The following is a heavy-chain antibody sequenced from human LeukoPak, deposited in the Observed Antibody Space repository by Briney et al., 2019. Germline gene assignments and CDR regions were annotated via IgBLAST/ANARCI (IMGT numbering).Heavy chain of an antibody. CDR2: MYPGDSDT. V-gene: IGHV5-51*01. CDR1: GRSFTTYW. D-gene: IGHD5-18*01. CDR3: ARQGYTYGYDY. J-gene: IGHJ4*02. Sequence: GESLKISCKGSGRSFTTYWIGWGLQLPGKGLEWMGIMYPGDSDTRYSPSFQGQVTISADKSISTAYLQWSSLKASDTAMYYCARQGYTYGYDYWGQGTLVTVSS.